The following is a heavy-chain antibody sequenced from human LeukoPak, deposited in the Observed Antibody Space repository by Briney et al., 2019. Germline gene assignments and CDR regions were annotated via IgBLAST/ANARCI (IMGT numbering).Heavy chain of an antibody. Sequence: SETLSLTCTVSGGSISSSSYYWGWIRQPPGKGLEWIGSIYYSGSTYYNPSLKSRVTISVDTSKNQFSLKLSSVTAADTAVYYCARDSISYGDYVAFDYWGQGTLVIVSS. D-gene: IGHD4-17*01. CDR3: ARDSISYGDYVAFDY. V-gene: IGHV4-39*02. CDR1: GGSISSSSYY. J-gene: IGHJ4*02. CDR2: IYYSGST.